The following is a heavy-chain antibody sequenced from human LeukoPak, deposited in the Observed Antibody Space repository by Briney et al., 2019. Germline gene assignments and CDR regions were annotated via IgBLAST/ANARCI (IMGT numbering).Heavy chain of an antibody. CDR1: GFAFSSYW. D-gene: IGHD1/OR15-1a*01. J-gene: IGHJ4*02. Sequence: GALRLSCTASGFAFSSYWVFWVRQAPGKGLVWVSQINTEGASTTYGDPAKGRFTTSRDNAKNTLYLQMNSLRVEDTAVYYCARGTATTAGIDFWGQGTLVTVSS. V-gene: IGHV3-74*01. CDR2: INTEGAST. CDR3: ARGTATTAGIDF.